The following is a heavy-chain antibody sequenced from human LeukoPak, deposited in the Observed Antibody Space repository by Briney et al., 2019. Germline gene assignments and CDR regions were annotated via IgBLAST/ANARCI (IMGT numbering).Heavy chain of an antibody. V-gene: IGHV3-15*01. Sequence: PGGSLRLSCVASGFTFSTAWMSSLRQAPGKGLEWVGRIKSNSDGGTTDYAASVKGRFTISRDDSKNTVYLQMNSLKTEDTAVYYCLWWDYWGQGTLVTVSS. CDR1: GFTFSTAW. J-gene: IGHJ4*02. CDR2: IKSNSDGGTT. CDR3: LWWDY. D-gene: IGHD2-21*01.